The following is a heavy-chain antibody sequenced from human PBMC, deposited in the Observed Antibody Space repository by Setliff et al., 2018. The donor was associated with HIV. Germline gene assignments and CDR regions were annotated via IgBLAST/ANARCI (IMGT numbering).Heavy chain of an antibody. CDR2: MYHTGSI. D-gene: IGHD2-2*02. J-gene: IGHJ4*02. Sequence: SETLSLTCSVSGGSVSGYYWNWIRQPPGKGLEWIGSMYHTGSIYYSPSLNSRFTISVDTSKNQISLKMTSVTAADTAVYYCTRHTVFVRYFDHWGQGMLVTVSS. CDR1: GGSVSGYY. V-gene: IGHV4-38-2*02. CDR3: TRHTVFVRYFDH.